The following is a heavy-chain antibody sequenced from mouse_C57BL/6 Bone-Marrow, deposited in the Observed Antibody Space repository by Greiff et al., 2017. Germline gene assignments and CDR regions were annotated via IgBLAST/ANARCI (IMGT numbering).Heavy chain of an antibody. J-gene: IGHJ1*03. Sequence: VQLQQSGPVLVKPGASVKMSCKASGYTFTDYYMNWVKQSHGKSLEWIGVINPYNGGTSYNQKFKGKATLTVDKSSSTAYMELNSLTSEDSAVXYCARGPLIYYYGSSYWYFDVWGTGTTVTVSS. V-gene: IGHV1-19*01. CDR1: GYTFTDYY. CDR2: INPYNGGT. D-gene: IGHD1-1*01. CDR3: ARGPLIYYYGSSYWYFDV.